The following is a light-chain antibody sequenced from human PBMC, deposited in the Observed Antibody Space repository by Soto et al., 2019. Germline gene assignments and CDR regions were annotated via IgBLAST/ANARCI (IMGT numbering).Light chain of an antibody. CDR3: QSYDNSLSVYV. CDR1: SSNIGAHYD. Sequence: QSVLTQPPSVSGATGQRVTISCTGSSSNIGAHYDVHWYQQLPGTAPKLLIYGNSNRPSGVPDRFSGSKSGTSASLAITGLQAEDEADYYCQSYDNSLSVYVFGNGTKVTVL. J-gene: IGLJ1*01. V-gene: IGLV1-40*01. CDR2: GNS.